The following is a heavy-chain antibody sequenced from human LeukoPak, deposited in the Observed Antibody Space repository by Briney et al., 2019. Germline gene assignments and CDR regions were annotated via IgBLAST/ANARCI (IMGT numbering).Heavy chain of an antibody. CDR3: ARGPNNVLRYLDWPTGGYYYYMDV. CDR1: GGTFSSYA. J-gene: IGHJ6*03. V-gene: IGHV1-69*13. Sequence: GASVKVSCKASGGTFSSYAISWVRQAPGQGLGWMGGIIPIFGTANYAQTFQGRVTITADESTSTAHMELSSLRSEDTAVYYCARGPNNVLRYLDWPTGGYYYYMDVWGKGTTVTISS. D-gene: IGHD3-9*01. CDR2: IIPIFGTA.